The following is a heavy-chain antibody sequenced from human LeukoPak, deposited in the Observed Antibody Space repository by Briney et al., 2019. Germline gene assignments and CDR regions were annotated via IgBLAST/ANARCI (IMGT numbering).Heavy chain of an antibody. CDR2: INPNSGGT. CDR1: GYTFTGYY. V-gene: IGHV1-2*06. Sequence: ASVKVSCKASGYTFTGYYIHWVRQAPGQGLEWMGRINPNSGGTNYAQKFQGRVTMTRDTSIMTRDTSISTAYMELRRLRSDDTAVYFCARTTPAWDAFDIWGQGTMVTVSS. J-gene: IGHJ3*02. CDR3: ARTTPAWDAFDI. D-gene: IGHD1-1*01.